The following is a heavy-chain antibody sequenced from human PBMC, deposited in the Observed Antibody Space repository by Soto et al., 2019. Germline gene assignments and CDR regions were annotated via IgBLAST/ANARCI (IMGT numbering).Heavy chain of an antibody. J-gene: IGHJ5*02. CDR3: ASRRLLWFGDLRKSELFDP. CDR2: INHSGST. V-gene: IGHV4-34*01. CDR1: GGSFSGYY. Sequence: SETLSLTCAVYGGSFSGYYWSWIRQPPGKGLEWIGEINHSGSTNYNPSLKSRVTISVDTSKNQFSLKLSSVTAADTAVYYCASRRLLWFGDLRKSELFDPWGQGTLVTVSS. D-gene: IGHD3-10*01.